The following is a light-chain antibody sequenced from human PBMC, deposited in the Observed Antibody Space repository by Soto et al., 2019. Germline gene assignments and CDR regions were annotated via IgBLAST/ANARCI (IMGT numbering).Light chain of an antibody. Sequence: DIQVTQSPSTLSASVGDRVTITCRISQTISNSLAWFQQKPGKAPKVLIYKASTLEGGVPSRFNGSGSGTELTISISSLQPDDGETYDGQQYNEYSKTFGQGIKVDIK. CDR1: QTISNS. V-gene: IGKV1-5*03. CDR3: QQYNEYSKT. CDR2: KAS. J-gene: IGKJ1*01.